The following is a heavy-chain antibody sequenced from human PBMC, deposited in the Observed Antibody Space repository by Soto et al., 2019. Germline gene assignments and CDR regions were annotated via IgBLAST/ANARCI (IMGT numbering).Heavy chain of an antibody. V-gene: IGHV1-46*01. J-gene: IGHJ4*01. CDR2: INPSGGGT. CDR3: ARMDAAKNSGWIHFDF. Sequence: ASVKVSCKASGYSFTSYFIHWVRQAPGQGLEWMGIINPSGGGTRYAEKFQGRVAMTTDTSASTVYMELSSLRSEDTAMYYCARMDAAKNSGWIHFDFWG. CDR1: GYSFTSYF. D-gene: IGHD5-12*01.